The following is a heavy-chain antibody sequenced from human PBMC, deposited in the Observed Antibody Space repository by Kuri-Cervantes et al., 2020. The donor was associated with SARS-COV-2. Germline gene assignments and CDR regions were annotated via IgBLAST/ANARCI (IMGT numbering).Heavy chain of an antibody. D-gene: IGHD4-17*01. CDR2: ISYDGSNK. Sequence: GESLKISCAASGITFSTYGMHWVRQAPGKGLEWVAIISYDGSNKYYAEPVKGRFTISRDNSKNTLYLQMNSLRAEDTAVYYCAKDPRTTVTTFLFDYWGQGTLVTVSS. CDR3: AKDPRTTVTTFLFDY. J-gene: IGHJ4*02. CDR1: GITFSTYG. V-gene: IGHV3-30*18.